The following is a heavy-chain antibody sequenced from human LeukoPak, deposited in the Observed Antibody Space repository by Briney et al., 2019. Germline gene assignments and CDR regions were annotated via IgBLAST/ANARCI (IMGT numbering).Heavy chain of an antibody. V-gene: IGHV4-59*08. CDR1: GGSISSYY. CDR3: ATLPPRAYGDYLLAYYYYGMDV. Sequence: ASETLSLTCTVSGGSISSYYWSWIRQPPGKGLEWIGYIYYSGSTNYNPSLKSRVTISVDTSKNQFSLKLSSVTAADTAVYYCATLPPRAYGDYLLAYYYYGMDVWGQGTTVTVSS. D-gene: IGHD4-17*01. J-gene: IGHJ6*02. CDR2: IYYSGST.